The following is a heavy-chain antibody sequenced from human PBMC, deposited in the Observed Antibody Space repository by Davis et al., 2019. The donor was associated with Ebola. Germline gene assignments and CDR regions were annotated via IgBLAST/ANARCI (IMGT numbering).Heavy chain of an antibody. CDR3: AKSPSYYYDSSGPFDY. D-gene: IGHD3-22*01. V-gene: IGHV3-23*01. CDR1: GFTFSSYA. CDR2: ISGSGGST. Sequence: GESLKISCAASGFTFSSYAMSWVRQAPGNGPEWVSAISGSGGSTYYADSVKGRFTISRDNAKNSLYLQMNSLRAEDTALYYCAKSPSYYYDSSGPFDYWGQGTLVTVSS. J-gene: IGHJ4*02.